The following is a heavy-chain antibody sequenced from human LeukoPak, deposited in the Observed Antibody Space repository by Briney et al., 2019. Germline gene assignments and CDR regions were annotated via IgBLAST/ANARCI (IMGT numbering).Heavy chain of an antibody. CDR1: GFTFSSYA. D-gene: IGHD4-11*01. J-gene: IGHJ6*03. CDR3: AKGSNPIYYYYNYMDV. CDR2: ISGSGGST. V-gene: IGHV3-23*01. Sequence: GGSLRLSCAASGFTFSSYAMSWVRQAPGKGLEWVSAISGSGGSTYYADSVKGRFTISRDNSKNTLYLQMNSLRAEDTAVYYCAKGSNPIYYYYNYMDVWGKGTTVTVSS.